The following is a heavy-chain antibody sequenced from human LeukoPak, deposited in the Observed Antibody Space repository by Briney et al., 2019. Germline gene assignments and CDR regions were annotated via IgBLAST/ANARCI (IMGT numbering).Heavy chain of an antibody. CDR3: ACLTTAEAFDI. J-gene: IGHJ3*02. D-gene: IGHD3-22*01. CDR2: IYTSGST. CDR1: GASITGYY. V-gene: IGHV4-4*07. Sequence: SETLSLTCSVSGASITGYYWSWIRQPAGKGLEWIGRIYTSGSTDYNPSLRSRVTISVDTSKNQFSLKLSSVTAADTAVYFCACLTTAEAFDIWGQGTMVTVSS.